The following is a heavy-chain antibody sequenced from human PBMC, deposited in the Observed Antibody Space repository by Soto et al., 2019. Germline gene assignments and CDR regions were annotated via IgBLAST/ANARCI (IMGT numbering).Heavy chain of an antibody. Sequence: SETLSLTCTVSGGSISSYYWSWIRQPPGKGLEWIGYIYYSGSTNYNPSLKSRVTISVDTSKNQFSLKLRSVTAADTAVYYCARVVVAVAGKYKLFDYWGQGTLVTVSS. CDR1: GGSISSYY. D-gene: IGHD6-19*01. CDR3: ARVVVAVAGKYKLFDY. CDR2: IYYSGST. V-gene: IGHV4-59*01. J-gene: IGHJ4*02.